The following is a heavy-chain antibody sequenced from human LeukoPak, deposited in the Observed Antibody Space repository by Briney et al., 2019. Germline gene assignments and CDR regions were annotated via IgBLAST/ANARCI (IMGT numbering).Heavy chain of an antibody. D-gene: IGHD2-21*02. CDR2: ISHDGSNK. Sequence: GGSLRLSCAASGFTFSSYPMHWVRQAPGLGLQWVAVISHDGSNKYYEDSVKGRFTISRDNSKSTLYLYLNIPRPGDTAVYYCTRSVVTTADFDYWGQGTLVTVSS. J-gene: IGHJ4*02. CDR1: GFTFSSYP. CDR3: TRSVVTTADFDY. V-gene: IGHV3-30-3*01.